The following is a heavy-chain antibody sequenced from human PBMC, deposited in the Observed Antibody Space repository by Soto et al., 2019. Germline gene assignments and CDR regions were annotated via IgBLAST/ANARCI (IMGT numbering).Heavy chain of an antibody. V-gene: IGHV2-5*01. J-gene: IGHJ4*02. D-gene: IGHD3-22*01. Sequence: SGPTLVNPTQTLTLTCTFSGFSLSTSGVGVGWIRQPPGKALEWLALIYWNDDKRYSPSLKSRLTITKDTSKNQVVLTMTNMDPVDTATYYCAHLYYYDSSGYYYGGPLMLDYWGQGTLVTVSS. CDR3: AHLYYYDSSGYYYGGPLMLDY. CDR2: IYWNDDK. CDR1: GFSLSTSGVG.